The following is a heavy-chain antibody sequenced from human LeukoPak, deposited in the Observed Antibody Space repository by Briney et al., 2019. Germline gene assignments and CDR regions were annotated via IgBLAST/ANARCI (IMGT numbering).Heavy chain of an antibody. CDR1: GGSISSSNW. V-gene: IGHV4-4*02. J-gene: IGHJ4*02. D-gene: IGHD3-10*01. CDR3: ARDLLGVRAIDY. Sequence: SETLSLTCAVSGGSISSSNWWSWVRQPPGKGLEWIGEIFHSGSTNYNPSLKSRVTISVDKSKNQFSLKLSSVTAADTAVYYCARDLLGVRAIDYWGQGTLVTVSS. CDR2: IFHSGST.